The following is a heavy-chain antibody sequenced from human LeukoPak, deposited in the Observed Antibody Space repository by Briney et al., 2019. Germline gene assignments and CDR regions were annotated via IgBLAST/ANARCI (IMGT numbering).Heavy chain of an antibody. V-gene: IGHV3-48*01. CDR2: ISSSSSTI. D-gene: IGHD3-16*01. J-gene: IGHJ4*02. CDR1: GFTFSSYS. CDR3: ARGPRIMTPFF. Sequence: PGGSLRLSCAASGFTFSSYSMNWVRQAPGKGLEWVSYISSSSSTIYYADSVKGRFTISRDNAKNSLYLQMNSLRAEDTAVYYCARGPRIMTPFFWGQGTLVTVSS.